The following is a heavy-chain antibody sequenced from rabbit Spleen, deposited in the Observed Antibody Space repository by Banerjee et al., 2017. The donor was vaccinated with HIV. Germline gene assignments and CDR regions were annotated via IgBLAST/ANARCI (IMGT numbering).Heavy chain of an antibody. CDR3: ARGIVYGYSGDTYPPYGMDL. J-gene: IGHJ6*01. Sequence: QSLEESGGGLVQPEGSLTLTCKASGFSFSDRDVMCWVRQAPGKGLEWIACIDTSDGDTDYANWPKGRSTFSKTSSTTVTLQMTSLTAADTATYFCARGIVYGYSGDTYPPYGMDLWGQGTLVTVS. D-gene: IGHD6-1*01. CDR1: GFSFSDRDV. CDR2: IDTSDGDT. V-gene: IGHV1S40*01.